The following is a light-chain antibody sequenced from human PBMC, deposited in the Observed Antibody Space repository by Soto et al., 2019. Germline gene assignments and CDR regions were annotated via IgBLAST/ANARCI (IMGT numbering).Light chain of an antibody. CDR1: QSISNW. Sequence: DVHMTQSPSTLSASVGDRVTITCRASQSISNWLAWYQQKPGKAPKLLIYDASSLESGVPSRFSGSGSGTEFTLTISSLQPDDFATYYCQQYNGYSPLRFGPRTKADI. V-gene: IGKV1-5*01. CDR2: DAS. J-gene: IGKJ1*01. CDR3: QQYNGYSPLR.